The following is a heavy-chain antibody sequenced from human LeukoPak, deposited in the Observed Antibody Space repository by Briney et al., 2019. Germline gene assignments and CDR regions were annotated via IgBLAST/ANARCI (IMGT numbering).Heavy chain of an antibody. Sequence: ASVKVSCEASGCTFTSYYMHWVRQAPGQGLEWMGIINPSGGSTSYAQKFQGRVTMTRDTSTSTVYMELSSLRSEDTAVYYCARDLPAYSSGWYRDDAFDIWGQGTMVTVSS. J-gene: IGHJ3*02. D-gene: IGHD6-19*01. CDR3: ARDLPAYSSGWYRDDAFDI. CDR1: GCTFTSYY. V-gene: IGHV1-46*01. CDR2: INPSGGST.